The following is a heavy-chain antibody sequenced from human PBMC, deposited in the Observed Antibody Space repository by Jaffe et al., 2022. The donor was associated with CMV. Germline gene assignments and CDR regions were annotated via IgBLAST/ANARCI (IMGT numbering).Heavy chain of an antibody. Sequence: QVQLVESGGGVVQPGRSLRLSCAASGFTFSSFGMHWVRQAPGKGLEWVAVIWYDGSYKYYADSVKGRFTISRDNSKNTLSLQMNSLRAEDTAVYYCARDRGITVTGTAIWHWYFDLWGRGTLVTVSS. CDR1: GFTFSSFG. V-gene: IGHV3-33*08. D-gene: IGHD6-19*01. CDR2: IWYDGSYK. CDR3: ARDRGITVTGTAIWHWYFDL. J-gene: IGHJ2*01.